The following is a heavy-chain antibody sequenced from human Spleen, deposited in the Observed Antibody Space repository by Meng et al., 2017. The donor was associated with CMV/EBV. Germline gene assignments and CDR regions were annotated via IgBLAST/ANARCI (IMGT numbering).Heavy chain of an antibody. CDR3: ARDNSHYGGNLDY. V-gene: IGHV4-39*07. Sequence: SKTLSLTCTVSGGSISSSSYYWGWIRQPPGKGLEWIGSIYYSGSTYFNPSLKSRVTISVDTSKNQFSLKLSSVTAADTAVYYCARDNSHYGGNLDYWGQGTLVTVSS. D-gene: IGHD4-23*01. CDR2: IYYSGST. CDR1: GGSISSSSYY. J-gene: IGHJ4*02.